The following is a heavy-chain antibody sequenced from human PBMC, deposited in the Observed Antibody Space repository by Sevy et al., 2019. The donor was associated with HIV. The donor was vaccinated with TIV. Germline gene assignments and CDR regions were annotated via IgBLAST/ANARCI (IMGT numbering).Heavy chain of an antibody. V-gene: IGHV1-3*01. D-gene: IGHD3-10*01. CDR2: INAGNGNT. Sequence: ASVKVSCKTSGYTFTTYAIHWVRQAPGQRLEWMGWINAGNGNTKYSQNFQGRVTITRDTSASTGYMELSSLRVEDTAVYYCARDYSGSGSYYISNWFDPWGQGTLVTVSS. J-gene: IGHJ5*02. CDR1: GYTFTTYA. CDR3: ARDYSGSGSYYISNWFDP.